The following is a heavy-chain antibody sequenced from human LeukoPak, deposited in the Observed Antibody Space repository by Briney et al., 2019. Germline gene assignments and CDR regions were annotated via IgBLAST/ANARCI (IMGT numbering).Heavy chain of an antibody. CDR2: INHSGST. V-gene: IGHV4-34*01. J-gene: IGHJ4*02. CDR3: ARGRSYYHY. Sequence: PSETLSLTCAVYGGSFSGYYWSWIRQPPGKGLEWIGEINHSGSTNYNPSLKSRVTISVDTSKNQYSLKLSSVTAADTAVYYCARGRSYYHYWGQGTLVTVSS. D-gene: IGHD3-3*02. CDR1: GGSFSGYY.